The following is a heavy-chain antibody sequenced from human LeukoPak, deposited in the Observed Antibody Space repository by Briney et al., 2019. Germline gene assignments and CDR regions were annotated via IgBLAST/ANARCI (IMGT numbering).Heavy chain of an antibody. D-gene: IGHD3-10*02. CDR3: ARGGTLFTYFDS. CDR2: IYYTGNT. J-gene: IGHJ4*01. CDR1: GGSTSDYY. V-gene: IGHV4-4*07. Sequence: SETLSLTCSVSGGSTSDYYWNWIRQPAGQGLEWLGRIYYTGNTAYNPSLESRLTMSLDTAKNQFSLKVTSVTAADTAVYYCARGGTLFTYFDSWGHGTLVTVSS.